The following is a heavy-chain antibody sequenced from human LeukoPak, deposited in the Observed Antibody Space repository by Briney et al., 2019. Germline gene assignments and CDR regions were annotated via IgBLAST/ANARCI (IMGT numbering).Heavy chain of an antibody. Sequence: SETLSLTCTVSGGSISSYYWSWIRQPPGKGLEWIGEINHSGSTNYNPSLKSRVTISVDTSKNQFSLKVNSVTAADTAVYYCAREGGYGSGGLDKWGQGTLVTVSS. V-gene: IGHV4-34*01. CDR3: AREGGYGSGGLDK. J-gene: IGHJ4*02. CDR1: GGSISSYY. D-gene: IGHD3-10*01. CDR2: INHSGST.